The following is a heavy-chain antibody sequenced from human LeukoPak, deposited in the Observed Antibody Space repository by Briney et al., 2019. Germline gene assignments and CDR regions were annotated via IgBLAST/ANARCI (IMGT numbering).Heavy chain of an antibody. V-gene: IGHV3-23*01. J-gene: IGHJ4*02. Sequence: PGGSLRLSCAASGFTFSSYAMSWVRQAPGKGLEWVSAISGSGGSTYYADSVKGRFTISGDNSKNTLYLQMNSLRAEDTAVYYCAKVSSGWHETFDYWGQGTLVTVSS. CDR2: ISGSGGST. CDR3: AKVSSGWHETFDY. D-gene: IGHD6-19*01. CDR1: GFTFSSYA.